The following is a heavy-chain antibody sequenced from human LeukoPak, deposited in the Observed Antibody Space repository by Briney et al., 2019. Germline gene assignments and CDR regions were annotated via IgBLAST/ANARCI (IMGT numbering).Heavy chain of an antibody. CDR1: GFTFSDYW. V-gene: IGHV3-7*01. D-gene: IGHD6-19*01. Sequence: GGSLRLSCAASGFTFSDYWMSWVRQAPGKGLEWVADIKVDGSEKYYVDSVKGRFTISRDNAQNSLSLEMNSLRAEDTAVYYCARGRGWADYWGQGILVTVSS. CDR2: IKVDGSEK. CDR3: ARGRGWADY. J-gene: IGHJ4*02.